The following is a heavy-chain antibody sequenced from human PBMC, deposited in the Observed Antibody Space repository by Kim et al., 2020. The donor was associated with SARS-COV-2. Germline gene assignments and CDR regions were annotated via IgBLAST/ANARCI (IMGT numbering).Heavy chain of an antibody. CDR1: GFPFKNNG. V-gene: IGHV3-23*01. CDR3: EKRWFGTDLYYFDY. CDR2: INGDGRVT. Sequence: GGSLRLSCAASGFPFKNNGMHWVRQAPGRGLEWVAGINGDGRVTVYADSVKGRFTISRDNSNNTLYLQMNSLGAAAPAIYYCEKRWFGTDLYYFDYWAQG. J-gene: IGHJ4*02. D-gene: IGHD2-15*01.